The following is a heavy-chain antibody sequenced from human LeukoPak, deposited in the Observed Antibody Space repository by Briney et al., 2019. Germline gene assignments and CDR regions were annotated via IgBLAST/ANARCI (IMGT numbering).Heavy chain of an antibody. Sequence: TSETLSLTCAASGYSISSDYYWGWIRQPPGKRLEWIGSIYHSGSTYYNPSLKSRVTISVDTSKNQFSLKLSSVTAADTAVYYCARGYSSGRKDYWGQGTLVTVPS. J-gene: IGHJ4*02. V-gene: IGHV4-38-2*01. CDR1: GYSISSDYY. D-gene: IGHD6-19*01. CDR2: IYHSGST. CDR3: ARGYSSGRKDY.